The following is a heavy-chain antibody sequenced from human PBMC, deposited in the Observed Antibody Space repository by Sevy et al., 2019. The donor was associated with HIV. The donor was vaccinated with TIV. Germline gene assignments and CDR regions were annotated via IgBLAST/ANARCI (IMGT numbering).Heavy chain of an antibody. CDR2: LNPNSGDT. CDR1: GYTFTGYY. CDR3: ARGLGRTVTTPVDY. J-gene: IGHJ4*02. Sequence: ASVKVSCKASGYTFTGYYIHWVRQAPGQGPEWMGWLNPNSGDTNGAQKFQGRVTMTRDTSISTAYMELRTLRPDDTAVYYCARGLGRTVTTPVDYWGQGTLVTVSS. D-gene: IGHD4-17*01. V-gene: IGHV1-2*02.